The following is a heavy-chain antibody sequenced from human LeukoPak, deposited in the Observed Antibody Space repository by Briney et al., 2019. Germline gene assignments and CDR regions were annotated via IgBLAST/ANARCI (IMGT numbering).Heavy chain of an antibody. Sequence: GASVKVSCKASGYTFTGYYMHWVRQAPGQGLEWMGWINPNSGGTNYAQKFQGRVTMTRDTSISTAYMELSRLRSDDTAVYYCARGIAAAGQTGDYWGQGTLVTVSS. V-gene: IGHV1-2*02. CDR1: GYTFTGYY. D-gene: IGHD6-13*01. CDR2: INPNSGGT. J-gene: IGHJ4*02. CDR3: ARGIAAAGQTGDY.